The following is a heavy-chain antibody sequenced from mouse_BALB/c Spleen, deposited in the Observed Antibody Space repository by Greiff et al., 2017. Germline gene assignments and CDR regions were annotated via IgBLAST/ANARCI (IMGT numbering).Heavy chain of an antibody. CDR2: ISSGGST. CDR1: GFTFSSYA. V-gene: IGHV5-6-5*01. Sequence: EVKVVESGGGLVKPGGSLKLSCAASGFTFSSYAMSWVRQTPEKRLEWVASISSGGSTYYPDSVKGRFTISRDNARNILYLQMSSLRSEDTAMYYCARSYGNYFYYAMDYWGQGTSVTVSS. D-gene: IGHD2-1*01. J-gene: IGHJ4*01. CDR3: ARSYGNYFYYAMDY.